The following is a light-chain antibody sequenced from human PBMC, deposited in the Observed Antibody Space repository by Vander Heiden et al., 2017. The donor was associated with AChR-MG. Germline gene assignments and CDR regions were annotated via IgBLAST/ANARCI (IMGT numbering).Light chain of an antibody. CDR2: EDN. CDR1: SGSIASNY. J-gene: IGLJ2*01. V-gene: IGLV6-57*02. CDR3: QSYGSDNHVV. Sequence: NFMLTQPPSVSESPGKTVTISCTGSSGSIASNYVQWYQQRPGSAPTTLIYEDNKRPSGVPGRFSGSIDTSSNSASLTISGLKTEDEADYYCQSYGSDNHVVFGGGTKLTVL.